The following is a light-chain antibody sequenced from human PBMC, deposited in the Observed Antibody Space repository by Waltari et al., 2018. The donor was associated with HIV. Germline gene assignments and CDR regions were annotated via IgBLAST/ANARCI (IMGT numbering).Light chain of an antibody. CDR3: ATWDDSLSGRV. Sequence: QSVLTQPPSASGTPGQRVAISCSGSSSNIGSNPVDWYQQFTGGAPTFCIYDNNQVPSGVPDRFSGAKSGTSASLAISGLQSEDEADYYCATWDDSLSGRVFGGGTKLAVL. CDR1: SSNIGSNP. V-gene: IGLV1-44*01. J-gene: IGLJ3*02. CDR2: DNN.